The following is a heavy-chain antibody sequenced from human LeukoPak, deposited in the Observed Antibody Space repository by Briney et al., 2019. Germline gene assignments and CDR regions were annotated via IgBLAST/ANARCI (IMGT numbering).Heavy chain of an antibody. CDR2: FVPEDDET. V-gene: IGHV1-24*01. J-gene: IGHJ4*02. Sequence: ASVKVSYKVSGSTLTEFSIQWVRQAPGKGLKGMGGFVPEDDETIYAQSFQGRVTMTEDTSTDTAHMELSSLRSEDTAMYYCATIAPGDLFDAWGQGTLVSVSS. D-gene: IGHD7-27*01. CDR1: GSTLTEFS. CDR3: ATIAPGDLFDA.